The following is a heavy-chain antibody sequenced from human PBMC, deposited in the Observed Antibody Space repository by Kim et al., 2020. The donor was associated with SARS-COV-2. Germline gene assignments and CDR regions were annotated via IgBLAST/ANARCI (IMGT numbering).Heavy chain of an antibody. J-gene: IGHJ4*01. D-gene: IGHD6-25*01. CDR2: VYYAETT. CDR1: GVSISDSC. CDR3: ARDKGSKISASGERFDY. Sequence: SETLSLTCAVSGVSISDSCWTWIRQPPGKGLEWIGFVYYAETTSYNPSLENRVSISVDTSRNQFSLKLNSVTTADTAVYYCARDKGSKISASGERFDYWG. V-gene: IGHV4-59*01.